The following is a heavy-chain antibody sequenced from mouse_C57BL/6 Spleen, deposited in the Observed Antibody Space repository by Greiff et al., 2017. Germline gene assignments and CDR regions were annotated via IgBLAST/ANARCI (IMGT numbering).Heavy chain of an antibody. CDR3: ARGGYYGSFGY. Sequence: EVKLQESGPGLVKPSQSLSLTCSVSGYSITSGYYWNWIRQFPGNKLEWMGYISNDGSNNYNPSLKNRISITRDTSKNQFFLKLNSVTTEDTATYYCARGGYYGSFGYWGQGTTLTVSS. CDR1: GYSITSGYY. D-gene: IGHD1-1*01. J-gene: IGHJ2*01. CDR2: ISNDGSN. V-gene: IGHV3-6*01.